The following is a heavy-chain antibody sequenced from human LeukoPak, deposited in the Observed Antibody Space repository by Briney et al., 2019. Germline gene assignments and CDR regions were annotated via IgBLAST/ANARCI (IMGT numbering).Heavy chain of an antibody. V-gene: IGHV3-74*01. CDR3: ARSDWFDP. CDR1: GFSFRNAW. CDR2: IKGDGSVT. D-gene: IGHD3-3*01. Sequence: GGSLRLSCAASGFSFRNAWMHWVRQAPGKGLVWVSRIKGDGSVTVYADSVKGRFTISRDNAENTLYLQMNSLRVEDTAVYYCARSDWFDPWGQGTLVTVSS. J-gene: IGHJ5*02.